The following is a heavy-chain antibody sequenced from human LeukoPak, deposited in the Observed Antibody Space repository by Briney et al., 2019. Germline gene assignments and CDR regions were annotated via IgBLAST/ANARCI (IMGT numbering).Heavy chain of an antibody. CDR1: GGTFSSYA. J-gene: IGHJ5*02. CDR3: ARQGIAAAGTEAVSWFDP. V-gene: IGHV1-69*13. CDR2: IIPIFGTA. D-gene: IGHD6-13*01. Sequence: GASVKVSCKASGGTFSSYAISWVRQAPGQGFEWMGGIIPIFGTANYAQKFQGRVTITADESTSTAYMELSSLRSEDTAVYYCARQGIAAAGTEAVSWFDPWGQGTLVTVSS.